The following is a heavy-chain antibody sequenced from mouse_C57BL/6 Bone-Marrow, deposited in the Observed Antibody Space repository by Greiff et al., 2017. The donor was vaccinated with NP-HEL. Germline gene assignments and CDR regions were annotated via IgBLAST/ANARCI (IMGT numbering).Heavy chain of an antibody. Sequence: QVQLQQSGAELARPGASVKLSCKASGYTFTSYGISWVKQRTGQGLEWIGEIYPRSGNTYYNEKFKGKATLTADKSSSTAYMELRSLTSEDSAVYFYARSYYYGSSYWYFDVWGKGTTVTVSS. V-gene: IGHV1-81*01. J-gene: IGHJ1*03. CDR2: IYPRSGNT. CDR1: GYTFTSYG. D-gene: IGHD1-1*01. CDR3: ARSYYYGSSYWYFDV.